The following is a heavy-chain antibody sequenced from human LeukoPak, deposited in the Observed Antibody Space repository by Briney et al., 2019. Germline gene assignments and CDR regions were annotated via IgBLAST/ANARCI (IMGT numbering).Heavy chain of an antibody. CDR2: IYYSGST. Sequence: SETLSLTCTVSGGSISSGGYYSSWIRQHPGKGLEWIGYIYYSGSTYYNPSLKSRVTISVDTSKNQFSLKLSSVTAADTAVYYCASDSYSYGYGYWGQGTLVTVSS. V-gene: IGHV4-31*03. CDR1: GGSISSGGYY. D-gene: IGHD5-18*01. CDR3: ASDSYSYGYGY. J-gene: IGHJ4*02.